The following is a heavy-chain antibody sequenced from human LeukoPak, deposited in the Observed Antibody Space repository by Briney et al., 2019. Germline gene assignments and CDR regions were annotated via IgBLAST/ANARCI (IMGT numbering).Heavy chain of an antibody. J-gene: IGHJ4*02. V-gene: IGHV3-64*01. D-gene: IGHD5-24*01. Sequence: PGGSLRLSCAASGFTLSRHAMHWVRQAPGKGLEFVSAISSNGGSTYYANSVKGRFTISRDSSKNTLYLQMGSLRAEDMALYYCARYRDGYNPNFDYWGQGTLVTVSS. CDR3: ARYRDGYNPNFDY. CDR1: GFTLSRHA. CDR2: ISSNGGST.